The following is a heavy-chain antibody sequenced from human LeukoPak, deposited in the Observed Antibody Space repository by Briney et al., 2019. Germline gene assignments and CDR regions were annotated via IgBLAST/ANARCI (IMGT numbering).Heavy chain of an antibody. Sequence: PSGTLSLTCGVSGVSITSGNWWSWVRQPPGKGLEWIGEVHLDGRTNYSPSLQSRLDMSVDFSENHISLKLTSVTAADTAVYYCAREGGPYRPLDYTGQGTLVTVSS. J-gene: IGHJ4*02. V-gene: IGHV4-4*02. CDR1: GVSITSGNW. CDR3: AREGGPYRPLDY. CDR2: VHLDGRT.